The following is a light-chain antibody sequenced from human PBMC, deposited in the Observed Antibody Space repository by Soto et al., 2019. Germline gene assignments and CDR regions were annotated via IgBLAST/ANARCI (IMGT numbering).Light chain of an antibody. CDR1: SSDVGGYNY. CDR2: EVS. Sequence: QSALTQPPSASGSPGQSVTISCTGTSSDVGGYNYVSWYQQHPGKAPKLMISEVSKRPSGVPDRFSGSKSGITASLTVSGLQAEDEADYYCSSFAGNHNLVFGGGTKVTVL. CDR3: SSFAGNHNLV. V-gene: IGLV2-8*01. J-gene: IGLJ2*01.